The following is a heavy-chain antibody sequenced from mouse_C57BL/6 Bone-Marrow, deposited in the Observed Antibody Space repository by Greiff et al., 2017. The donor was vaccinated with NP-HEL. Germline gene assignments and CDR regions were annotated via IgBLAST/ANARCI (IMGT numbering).Heavy chain of an antibody. CDR1: GYTFTSYW. Sequence: VQLQQPGAELVKPGASVKLSCKASGYTFTSYWMQWVKQRPGQGFEWIGEIDPSDSYTNYNQKFKGKATLTVDTSSSTAYMQLSSLTSEDSAVYYCARKGGYDYLDWFAYWGQGTLVTVSA. CDR3: ARKGGYDYLDWFAY. J-gene: IGHJ3*01. V-gene: IGHV1-50*01. CDR2: IDPSDSYT. D-gene: IGHD2-4*01.